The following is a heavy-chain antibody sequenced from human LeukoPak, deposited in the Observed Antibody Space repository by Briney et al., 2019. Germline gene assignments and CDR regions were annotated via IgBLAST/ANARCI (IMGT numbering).Heavy chain of an antibody. J-gene: IGHJ4*02. CDR3: ARDFRSSGYYGCFDS. V-gene: IGHV3-21*01. CDR2: ISSSSSYI. Sequence: RTGGSLRLSCAASGFTFSSYSMNWVRQAPGKGLEWVSSISSSSSYIYYADSVRGRFTISRDNSKNTLSLQMNSLRAEDTAVYYCARDFRSSGYYGCFDSWGQGTLVTVSS. D-gene: IGHD3-22*01. CDR1: GFTFSSYS.